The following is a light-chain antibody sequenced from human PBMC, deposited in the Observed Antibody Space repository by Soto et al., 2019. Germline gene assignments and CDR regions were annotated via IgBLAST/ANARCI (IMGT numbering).Light chain of an antibody. Sequence: EIMLTQSPASLSVSPGERVTISRRASQSVSSSLAWYQQKPGQDPRLLIYDASNRATGIPIRFSGSGSGTDFALTISSLDPEDVAIYYCQKHSNWLWTFGQGTKADI. CDR1: QSVSSS. V-gene: IGKV3-11*01. CDR2: DAS. J-gene: IGKJ1*01. CDR3: QKHSNWLWT.